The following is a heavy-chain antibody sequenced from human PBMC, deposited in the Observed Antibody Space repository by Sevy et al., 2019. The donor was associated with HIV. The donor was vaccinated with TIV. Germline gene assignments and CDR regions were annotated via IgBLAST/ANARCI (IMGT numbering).Heavy chain of an antibody. CDR3: TTTKDYYDSSGSPFDY. CDR2: FDPEDGET. J-gene: IGHJ4*02. V-gene: IGHV1-24*01. Sequence: ASVKVSCKVSGYTLTQLSMHWVRQAPGKGLEWVGCFDPEDGETLYAQKFQGRVTMTEDTSTTAAYMELSSLRSEDTAVYYCTTTKDYYDSSGSPFDYWGQGTLVTVSS. D-gene: IGHD3-22*01. CDR1: GYTLTQLS.